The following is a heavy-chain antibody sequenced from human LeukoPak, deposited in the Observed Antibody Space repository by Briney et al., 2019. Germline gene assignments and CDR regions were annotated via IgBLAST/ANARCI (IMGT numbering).Heavy chain of an antibody. J-gene: IGHJ4*02. CDR2: ISYDGSNK. Sequence: GGSLRLSCAASGFTFSSYAMHWVRQAPGKGLEWVAVISYDGSNKYYADSVRGRFTISRDNSKNTLYLQMNSLRAEDTAVYYCARALPRGTMVRGVIITGEADYWGQGTLVTVSS. V-gene: IGHV3-30-3*01. CDR3: ARALPRGTMVRGVIITGEADY. D-gene: IGHD3-10*01. CDR1: GFTFSSYA.